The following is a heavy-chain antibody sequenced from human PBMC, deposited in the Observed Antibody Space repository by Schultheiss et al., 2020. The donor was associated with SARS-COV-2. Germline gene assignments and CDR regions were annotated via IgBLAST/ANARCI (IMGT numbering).Heavy chain of an antibody. J-gene: IGHJ4*02. Sequence: GGSLRLSCAASGFTVSSNYMSWVRQAPGKGLEWVSVIYSGGSTYYADSVKGRFTISRDNSKNTLYLQMNSLRAEDTAVYYCARTDIAARHRDFDYWGQGTLVTVSS. V-gene: IGHV3-66*01. CDR1: GFTVSSNY. CDR3: ARTDIAARHRDFDY. D-gene: IGHD6-6*01. CDR2: IYSGGST.